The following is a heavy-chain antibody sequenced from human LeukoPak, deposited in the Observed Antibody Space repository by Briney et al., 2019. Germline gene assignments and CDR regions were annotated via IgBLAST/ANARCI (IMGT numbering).Heavy chain of an antibody. CDR2: INAGNGNT. CDR1: GYTFTSYA. V-gene: IGHV1-3*01. CDR3: ARALPLGRFGELVVY. D-gene: IGHD3-10*01. J-gene: IGHJ4*02. Sequence: GASVKVSCKASGYTFTSYAMHWVRQAPGQRLEWMGWINAGNGNTKYSQKFQGRVTITRDTSASTAYMELSSLRSEETAVYYCARALPLGRFGELVVYWGQGTLVTVSS.